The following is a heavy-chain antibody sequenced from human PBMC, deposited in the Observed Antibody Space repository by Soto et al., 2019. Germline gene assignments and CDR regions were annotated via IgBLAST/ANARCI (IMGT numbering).Heavy chain of an antibody. Sequence: QVHLVQSGAEVKKPGASVMVSCKASGYTFTGYYIHWVRQAPGQGLEWMGWTNPSNGGTNYAQKFQGRVTMTRDTSLSIAYMELTTLRSDDTAVFYCAREVGGGRQYYFDSWGLGTLVTVSS. CDR3: AREVGGGRQYYFDS. D-gene: IGHD3-16*01. CDR2: TNPSNGGT. V-gene: IGHV1-2*02. J-gene: IGHJ4*02. CDR1: GYTFTGYY.